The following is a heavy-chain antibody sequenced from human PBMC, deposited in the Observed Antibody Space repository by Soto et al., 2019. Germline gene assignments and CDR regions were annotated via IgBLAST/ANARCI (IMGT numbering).Heavy chain of an antibody. CDR2: ISYDGSNK. Sequence: GGSLRLSCASSGFTFSSYAMHWVRQAPGKGLEWVAVISYDGSNKYYADSVKGRFTISRDNSKNTLYLQMNSLRAEDTAVYYCARDKRDLRFLEWSYYYDYWGQGSLVTVSS. D-gene: IGHD3-3*01. CDR1: GFTFSSYA. V-gene: IGHV3-30-3*01. J-gene: IGHJ4*02. CDR3: ARDKRDLRFLEWSYYYDY.